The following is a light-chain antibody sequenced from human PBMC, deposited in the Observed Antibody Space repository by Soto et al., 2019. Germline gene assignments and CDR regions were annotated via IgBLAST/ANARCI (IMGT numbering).Light chain of an antibody. CDR1: QSISSY. J-gene: IGKJ2*01. V-gene: IGKV1-39*01. CDR2: AAS. Sequence: DIQMTQSPSSLSASVGDRVTITCRASQSISSYLNWYQQKPGKAPKLLIYAASSLQSGVPSRFSGSGSGTDFTLTISSLQPEDFATYYCQQSSSTLYPFCQGTKLEIK. CDR3: QQSSSTLYP.